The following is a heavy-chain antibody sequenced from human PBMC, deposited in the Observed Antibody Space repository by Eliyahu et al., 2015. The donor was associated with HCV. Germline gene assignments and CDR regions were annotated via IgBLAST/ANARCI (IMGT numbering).Heavy chain of an antibody. V-gene: IGHV4-39*07. CDR1: GGSISRSTYY. J-gene: IGHJ3*02. D-gene: IGHD2-15*01. CDR2: IFHSGST. CDR3: ARPLCSGAYCYDDAFDI. Sequence: QLQLQESGPGLVKPSETLSLTCTVSGGSISRSTYYWGWIRQPPGRGLEWIGSIFHSGSTFYNPSLKSRVTISIDTPKNQFSLNLTSVTAADTAVYYCARPLCSGAYCYDDAFDIWGQGTMVTVSS.